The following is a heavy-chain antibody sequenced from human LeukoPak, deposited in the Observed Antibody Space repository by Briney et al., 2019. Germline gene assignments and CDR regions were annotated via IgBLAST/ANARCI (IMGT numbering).Heavy chain of an antibody. CDR1: GGTFSSYA. Sequence: ASVKVSCKASGGTFSSYAISWVRQAPGQGLEWMGRIIPILGIANYAQKFQGRVTITADKSTSTAYMELRSLRSDDTAVYYCARDPDSGWSYDFWSGQTASFFDYWGQGTLVTVSS. CDR3: ARDPDSGWSYDFWSGQTASFFDY. J-gene: IGHJ4*02. CDR2: IIPILGIA. V-gene: IGHV1-69*04. D-gene: IGHD3-3*01.